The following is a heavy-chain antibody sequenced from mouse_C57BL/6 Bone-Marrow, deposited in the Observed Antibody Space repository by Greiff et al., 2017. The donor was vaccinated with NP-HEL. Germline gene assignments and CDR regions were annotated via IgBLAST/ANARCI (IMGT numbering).Heavy chain of an antibody. CDR2: INPGSGGT. V-gene: IGHV1-54*01. CDR1: GYAFTNYL. Sequence: LQESGAELVRPGTSVKVSCKASGYAFTNYLIEWVKQRPGQGLEWIGVINPGSGGTNYNEKFKGKATLTADKSSSTAYMQLSSLTSEDSAVYFCARVGRGYFDYWGQGTTLTVSS. J-gene: IGHJ2*01. CDR3: ARVGRGYFDY. D-gene: IGHD4-1*01.